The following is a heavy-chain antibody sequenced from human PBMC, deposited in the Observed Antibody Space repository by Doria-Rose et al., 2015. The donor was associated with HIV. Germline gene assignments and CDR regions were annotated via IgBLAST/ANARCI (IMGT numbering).Heavy chain of an antibody. Sequence: VPLLDAGPGLVKPSETLSLTCSVSGASVSSRGYYWNWIRQVPGKGLESLGYTYYTGTSDYSPSLKSRLNMAVDTSKNQFSLKLSFVTVADTAVYYCARMGSYRELDYWGQGA. D-gene: IGHD3-3*01. CDR2: TYYTGTS. V-gene: IGHV4-31*03. CDR3: ARMGSYRELDY. CDR1: GASVSSRGYY. J-gene: IGHJ4*02.